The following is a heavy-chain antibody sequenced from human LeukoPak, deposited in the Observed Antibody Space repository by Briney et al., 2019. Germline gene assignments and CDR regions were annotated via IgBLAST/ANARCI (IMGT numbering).Heavy chain of an antibody. J-gene: IGHJ3*02. CDR3: AKDRVAWDYYDSVNDAFDI. Sequence: GGSLRLSCAASGFTFSSYGMSWVRQAPGKGLEWVSAISGSGGSTYYADSVQGRFTISRDNSKNTLYLQMNSLRAEDTAVYYCAKDRVAWDYYDSVNDAFDIWGQGTMVTVSS. D-gene: IGHD3-22*01. CDR1: GFTFSSYG. V-gene: IGHV3-23*01. CDR2: ISGSGGST.